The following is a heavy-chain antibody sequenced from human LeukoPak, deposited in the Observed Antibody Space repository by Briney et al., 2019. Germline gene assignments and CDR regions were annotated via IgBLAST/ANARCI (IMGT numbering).Heavy chain of an antibody. CDR3: ARDQYYYDSSGYYFSDY. V-gene: IGHV1-69*13. D-gene: IGHD3-22*01. CDR2: IIPIFGTA. J-gene: IGHJ4*02. Sequence: SVKVSCKASGGTFSSYAISWVRQAPGQGLEWMGGIIPIFGTANYAQKFQGRVTITADESTSTAYMELSSLRSEDTAVYYCARDQYYYDSSGYYFSDYWGQGTLVTVSS. CDR1: GGTFSSYA.